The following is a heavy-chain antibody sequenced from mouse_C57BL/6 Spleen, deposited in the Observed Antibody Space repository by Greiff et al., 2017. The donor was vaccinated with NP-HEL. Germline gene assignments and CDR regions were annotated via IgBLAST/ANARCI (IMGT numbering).Heavy chain of an antibody. CDR1: GYSFTSYY. D-gene: IGHD2-5*01. V-gene: IGHV1-66*01. CDR3: ARGHYSNYGAMDY. J-gene: IGHJ4*01. CDR2: IYPGSGNT. Sequence: QVQLQQSGPELVKPGASVKISCKASGYSFTSYYIHWVKQRPGQGLEWIGWIYPGSGNTKYNEKFKGKATLTADTSSSTSYMHLSSLTSEDSAVYYCARGHYSNYGAMDYWGQGTSVTVSS.